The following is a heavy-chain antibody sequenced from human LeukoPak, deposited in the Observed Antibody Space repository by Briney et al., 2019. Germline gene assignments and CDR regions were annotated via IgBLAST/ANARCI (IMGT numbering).Heavy chain of an antibody. CDR2: INHSGST. D-gene: IGHD3-3*01. CDR3: ARADLRRPFDY. V-gene: IGHV4-34*01. CDR1: GGSFSGYY. J-gene: IGHJ4*02. Sequence: SETLSLTCAVSGGSFSGYYWSWIREPPGPGLEWIGEINHSGSTNYNPSLKIRVTISKDTSNIQSSLKLSSVTAADSAVYSCARADLRRPFDYWGQGTLVTVSS.